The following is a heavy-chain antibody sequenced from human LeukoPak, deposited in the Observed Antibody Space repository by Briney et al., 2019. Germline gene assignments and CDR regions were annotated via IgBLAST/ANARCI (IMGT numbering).Heavy chain of an antibody. Sequence: GGSLRLSCAASGITFSNYGMHWVRQAPGKGPEWVAVIWFDGSNQYYADSVKGRFTISRDNSKNTLYLQMNSLRAEDTAVYYCAKDDTSASDIDYWGQGTLVTVSS. J-gene: IGHJ4*02. D-gene: IGHD3-22*01. CDR3: AKDDTSASDIDY. V-gene: IGHV3-33*06. CDR2: IWFDGSNQ. CDR1: GITFSNYG.